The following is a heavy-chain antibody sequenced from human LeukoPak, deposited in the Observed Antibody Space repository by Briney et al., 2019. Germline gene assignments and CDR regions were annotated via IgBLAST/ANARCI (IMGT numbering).Heavy chain of an antibody. D-gene: IGHD3-22*01. V-gene: IGHV1-2*02. CDR2: ISPNSGDV. J-gene: IGHJ4*02. CDR1: GFTFTDYS. Sequence: ASVKVSCKASGFTFTDYSMHWVRQAPGQGLEWMGWISPNSGDVKYAQKFQGRVTMTRYTSISTAYMDLSRLTSDDTAVYYCARGLYDYYDTSSYFYYWGQGTLVTVSS. CDR3: ARGLYDYYDTSSYFYY.